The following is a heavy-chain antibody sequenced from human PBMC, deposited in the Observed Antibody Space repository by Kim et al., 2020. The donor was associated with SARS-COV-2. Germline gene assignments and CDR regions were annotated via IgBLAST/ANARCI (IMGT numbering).Heavy chain of an antibody. V-gene: IGHV5-51*01. Sequence: YSPSFQGQVTISADKSISTAYLQWSSLKASDTAMYYCARQGGYVVGAFDYWGQGTLVTVSS. D-gene: IGHD5-12*01. CDR3: ARQGGYVVGAFDY. J-gene: IGHJ4*02.